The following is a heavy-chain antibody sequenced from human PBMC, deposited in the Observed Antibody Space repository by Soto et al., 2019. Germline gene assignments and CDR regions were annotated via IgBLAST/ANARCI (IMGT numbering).Heavy chain of an antibody. Sequence: QVQLVQSGAEVKKPGSSVTVSCKSSGGTFSTSTISWVRQAPGQGLEWMGRIIPLLDIANYAQKFQGRATITADKSTTTAFLDLSSLRSEDTAVYYCASWPSYGSGSPLDSWGQGTLVTVSS. D-gene: IGHD3-10*01. J-gene: IGHJ4*02. CDR1: GGTFSTST. V-gene: IGHV1-69*02. CDR2: IIPLLDIA. CDR3: ASWPSYGSGSPLDS.